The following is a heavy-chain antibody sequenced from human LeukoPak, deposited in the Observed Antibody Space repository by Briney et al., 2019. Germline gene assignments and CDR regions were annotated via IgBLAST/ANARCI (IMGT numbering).Heavy chain of an antibody. CDR3: AKRGYCSSTSCYPQGNFDY. V-gene: IGHV3-30*02. J-gene: IGHJ4*02. CDR2: IRYDGSNK. D-gene: IGHD2-2*01. CDR1: GFTFSSYG. Sequence: GGSLRLSCAASGFTFSSYGMHWVRQAPGKGLEWVAFIRYDGSNKYYADSVKGRFTISRDNSKNTLYLQMNSLRAEDTAVYYCAKRGYCSSTSCYPQGNFDYWGQGTLVTVSS.